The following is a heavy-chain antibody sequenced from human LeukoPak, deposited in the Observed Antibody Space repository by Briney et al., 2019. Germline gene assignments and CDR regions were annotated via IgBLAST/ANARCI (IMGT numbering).Heavy chain of an antibody. J-gene: IGHJ3*02. D-gene: IGHD3-22*01. CDR2: IYYSGST. Sequence: SETLSLTCTVSGGSISSYYWSWIRQPPGKGLEWIGYIYYSGSTNYNPSLKSRVTISVDTSKNQLSLKLSSVTAADTAVYYCARSRRITMIVVVIPDAFDIWGQGTMVTVSS. CDR1: GGSISSYY. CDR3: ARSRRITMIVVVIPDAFDI. V-gene: IGHV4-59*08.